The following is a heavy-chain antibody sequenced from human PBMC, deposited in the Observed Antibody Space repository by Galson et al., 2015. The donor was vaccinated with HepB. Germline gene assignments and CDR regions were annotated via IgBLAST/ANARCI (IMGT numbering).Heavy chain of an antibody. CDR2: IYSGGSI. V-gene: IGHV3-66*01. CDR3: ARAHFDASGYSD. CDR1: GFSVSSNY. J-gene: IGHJ1*01. D-gene: IGHD3-22*01. Sequence: SLRLSCAASGFSVSSNYMSWVRQAPGKGLEWVSVIYSGGSINHADSVKGRFTITRDSSKNTLYRQMNILRAEDTAVYYWARAHFDASGYSDWGQGTLVTVSS.